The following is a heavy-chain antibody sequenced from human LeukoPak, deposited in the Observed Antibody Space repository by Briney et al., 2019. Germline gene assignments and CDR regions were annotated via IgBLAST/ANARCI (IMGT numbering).Heavy chain of an antibody. Sequence: GASVKVSCKASGYTFSDYYIHWVRQAPGQGLERMGGIIPMFGTSNYAQKFQGRVTITTDESTTTAYMELSSLSSEDTAVYYCATYTLSQFWSGYYHFDYWGQGTLVSVSS. D-gene: IGHD3-3*01. J-gene: IGHJ4*02. CDR2: IIPMFGTS. V-gene: IGHV1-69*05. CDR3: ATYTLSQFWSGYYHFDY. CDR1: GYTFSDYY.